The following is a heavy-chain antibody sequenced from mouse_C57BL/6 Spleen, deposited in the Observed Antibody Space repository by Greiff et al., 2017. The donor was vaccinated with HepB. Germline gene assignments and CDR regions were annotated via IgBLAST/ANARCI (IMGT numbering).Heavy chain of an antibody. CDR1: GFTFSDYG. CDR3: AREETYYSNLDAMDY. D-gene: IGHD2-5*01. CDR2: ISSGSSTI. V-gene: IGHV5-17*01. J-gene: IGHJ4*01. Sequence: EVQVVESGGGLVKPGGSLKLSCAASGFTFSDYGMHWVRQAPEKGLEWVAYISSGSSTIYYADTVKGRFTISRDNAKNTLFLQMTSLRSEDTAMYYCAREETYYSNLDAMDYWGQGTSVTVSS.